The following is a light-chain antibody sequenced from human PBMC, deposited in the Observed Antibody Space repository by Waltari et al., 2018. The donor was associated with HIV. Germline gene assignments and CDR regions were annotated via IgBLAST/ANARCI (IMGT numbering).Light chain of an antibody. Sequence: QVVLTQSPSASASLGASVKLTCTLTSGHSTYAVAWHQQQPEKGPRYLIKLNSEGNHYKGDGVPDRFSASSSGAERYLTISSIQSEDEAYYYCQTWGTGFVVFGGGTKLTVL. V-gene: IGLV4-69*01. CDR3: QTWGTGFVV. CDR1: SGHSTYA. CDR2: LNSEGNH. J-gene: IGLJ2*01.